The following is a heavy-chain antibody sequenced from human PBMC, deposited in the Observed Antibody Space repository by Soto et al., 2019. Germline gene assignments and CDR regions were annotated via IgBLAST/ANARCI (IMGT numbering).Heavy chain of an antibody. Sequence: PGGSLRLSCAASGFTFSSYSMSWVRQAPGKGLEWVSAISGSGGSTYYAGSVKGRFTISRDNSKNTLYLQMNSLRAEDTAVYYCAKHGSGSPISGYYGMDVWGQGTTVTVSS. D-gene: IGHD3-10*01. CDR2: ISGSGGST. V-gene: IGHV3-23*01. J-gene: IGHJ6*02. CDR1: GFTFSSYS. CDR3: AKHGSGSPISGYYGMDV.